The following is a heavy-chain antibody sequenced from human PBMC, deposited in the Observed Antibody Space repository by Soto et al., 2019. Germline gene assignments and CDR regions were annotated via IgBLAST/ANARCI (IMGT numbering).Heavy chain of an antibody. J-gene: IGHJ6*02. CDR1: VDSITTYY. CDR3: ARYSNNWFQTEGMDV. D-gene: IGHD6-13*01. CDR2: IDASGNT. Sequence: SETLSLTCTVSVDSITTYYWSWIRQPAGKGLEWIGRIDASGNTNYNPSLNSRVTMSIDTSKKQFSLKLTSVTAADTAIYYCARYSNNWFQTEGMDVWGQETTVTVSS. V-gene: IGHV4-4*07.